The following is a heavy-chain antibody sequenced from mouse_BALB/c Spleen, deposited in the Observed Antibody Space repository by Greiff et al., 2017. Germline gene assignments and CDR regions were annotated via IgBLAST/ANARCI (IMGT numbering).Heavy chain of an antibody. D-gene: IGHD1-2*01. Sequence: EVQLQQSGAVLVRPGALVKLSCKASGFNIKDYYMHWVKQRPEQGLEWIGWFDPENGNTIYDPKFQGKASITADTSSNTTYLQLSSLTSEDTAVYYCARGVTTALYAMDYWGQGTSVTVSS. CDR2: FDPENGNT. J-gene: IGHJ4*01. V-gene: IGHV14-1*02. CDR3: ARGVTTALYAMDY. CDR1: GFNIKDYY.